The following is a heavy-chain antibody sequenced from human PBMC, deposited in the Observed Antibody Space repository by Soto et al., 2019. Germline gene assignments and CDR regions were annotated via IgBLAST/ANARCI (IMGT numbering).Heavy chain of an antibody. V-gene: IGHV1-18*01. J-gene: IGHJ6*03. CDR3: SREILVLGKLSSRPGYYYYMDV. CDR2: ISAYSGNT. Sequence: GASVKVSCKASGYTFTSFDINWVRQAPGQGLEWMGCISAYSGNTNYAQKHQGRVTMTTDTSTSTAYMELRSLRSDDTAVYYCSREILVLGKLSSRPGYYYYMDVWGKGTTVTVSS. CDR1: GYTFTSFD. D-gene: IGHD3-16*02.